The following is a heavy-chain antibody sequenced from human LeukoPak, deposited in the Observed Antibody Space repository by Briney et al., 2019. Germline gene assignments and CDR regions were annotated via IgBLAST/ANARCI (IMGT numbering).Heavy chain of an antibody. CDR3: ARARWVTMVRGVPLYYYYYGMGV. V-gene: IGHV4-31*03. CDR2: IYYSGST. CDR1: GGSISSGGYY. D-gene: IGHD3-10*01. J-gene: IGHJ6*02. Sequence: SETLSLTCTVSGGSISSGGYYWSWIRQHPGKGLEWIGYIYYSGSTYYNPSLKSRVTISVDTSKNQFSLKLSSVTAADTAVYYCARARWVTMVRGVPLYYYYYGMGVWGQGTTVTVSS.